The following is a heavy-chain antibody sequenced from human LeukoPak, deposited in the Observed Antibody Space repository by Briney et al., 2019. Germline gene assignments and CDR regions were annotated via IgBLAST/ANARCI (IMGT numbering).Heavy chain of an antibody. J-gene: IGHJ6*02. Sequence: GGSLRLSCAASGFTFSTYWMFWLRQAPGKGLEWVANIKPDGSAKWYDDSVKGRFTISRDNAKNSLYLQMKSLRAEDTAVYYCARDGTETGTTSSAYYYGMDVWGQGTTVTVSS. CDR2: IKPDGSAK. CDR1: GFTFSTYW. D-gene: IGHD1-7*01. CDR3: ARDGTETGTTSSAYYYGMDV. V-gene: IGHV3-7*01.